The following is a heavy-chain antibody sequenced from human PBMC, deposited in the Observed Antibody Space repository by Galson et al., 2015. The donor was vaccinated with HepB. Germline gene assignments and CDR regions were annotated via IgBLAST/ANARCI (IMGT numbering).Heavy chain of an antibody. D-gene: IGHD3-22*01. Sequence: SLRLSCAASGFIFSDYAMSWVRQAPGKGLEWVSRISGSGGNTDYAESAKGRFTISRDNSKNTVYLEMNSLRAEDTAIYYCAKDGSYHYDSSGHYQKEGFDIWGQGTMVTVSS. J-gene: IGHJ3*02. V-gene: IGHV3-23*01. CDR2: ISGSGGNT. CDR3: AKDGSYHYDSSGHYQKEGFDI. CDR1: GFIFSDYA.